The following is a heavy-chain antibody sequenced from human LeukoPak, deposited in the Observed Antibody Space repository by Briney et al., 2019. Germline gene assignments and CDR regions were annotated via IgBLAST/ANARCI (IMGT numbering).Heavy chain of an antibody. CDR3: AREGCSSTSCYRLGY. CDR1: GGSFSGYY. V-gene: IGHV4-34*01. Sequence: SETLSLTCAAFGGSFSGYYWSWIRQPPGKGLEWIGEINHSVSTNYNPSLKSRGTISVATSKNQYSLKLSSVTAADTAVYYCAREGCSSTSCYRLGYWGQGTLVTVSS. CDR2: INHSVST. D-gene: IGHD2-2*01. J-gene: IGHJ4*02.